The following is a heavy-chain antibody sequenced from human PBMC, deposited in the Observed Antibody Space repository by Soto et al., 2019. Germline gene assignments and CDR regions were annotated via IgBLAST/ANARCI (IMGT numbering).Heavy chain of an antibody. CDR1: GGTFSSYA. D-gene: IGHD3-10*01. J-gene: IGHJ6*02. Sequence: ASVKVSCKASGGTFSSYAISWVRQAPGQGLEWMGGIIPIFGTANYAQKFQGRVTITADESTSTAYMELNSLRSEDTAVYYCARGPTMVRGVIDPFYYYYGMDVWGQGTTVTVSS. V-gene: IGHV1-69*13. CDR2: IIPIFGTA. CDR3: ARGPTMVRGVIDPFYYYYGMDV.